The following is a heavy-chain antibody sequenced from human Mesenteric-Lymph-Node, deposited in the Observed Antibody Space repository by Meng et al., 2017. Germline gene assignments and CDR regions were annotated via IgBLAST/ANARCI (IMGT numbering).Heavy chain of an antibody. CDR1: GFTFSSYA. Sequence: GESLKISCAASGFTFSSYAMSWVRQAPGKGLEWVSAISGSGGSTYYADSVKGRFTISRDNSKNTLYLQMNSLRAEDTAVYYCAKDGGTYYDSSGYYLDYFDYWGQGTLVTSPQ. J-gene: IGHJ4*02. CDR2: ISGSGGST. CDR3: AKDGGTYYDSSGYYLDYFDY. V-gene: IGHV3-23*01. D-gene: IGHD3-22*01.